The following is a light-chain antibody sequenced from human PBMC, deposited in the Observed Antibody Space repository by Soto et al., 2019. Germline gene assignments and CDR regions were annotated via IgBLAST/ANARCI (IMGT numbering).Light chain of an antibody. CDR1: QSVSRY. V-gene: IGKV3-11*01. Sequence: EIVLTQSPATLSLSPGERATLSCRASQSVSRYLAWYQQKPGQAPRLLIYDASNRATGIPARFSGSGSGTDXXLTISSXXPEDFXVYXCQQRSDWPSTFGGGTKVQIK. CDR3: QQRSDWPST. J-gene: IGKJ4*01. CDR2: DAS.